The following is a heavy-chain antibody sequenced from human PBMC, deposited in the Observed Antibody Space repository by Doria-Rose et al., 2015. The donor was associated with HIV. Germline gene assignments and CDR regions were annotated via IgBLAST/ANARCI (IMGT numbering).Heavy chain of an antibody. D-gene: IGHD3-16*01. CDR2: INHSGTT. CDR3: ARRTQYYSVSLGYFHH. J-gene: IGHJ1*01. V-gene: IGHV4-34*10. CDR1: GGSFSGYY. Sequence: QVQLQESGPGLLNPSENLSLTCAVYGGSFSGYYWSWIRQSPGKGLKWIGEINHSGTTNYNPSLVSRVTVSVDTSKNQFSLSLTSVTAADTAMYYCARRTQYYSVSLGYFHHWGQGSLVTVSS.